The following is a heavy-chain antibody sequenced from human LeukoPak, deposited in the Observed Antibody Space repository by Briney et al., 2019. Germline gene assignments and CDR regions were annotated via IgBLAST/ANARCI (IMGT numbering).Heavy chain of an antibody. CDR3: ARRGPHSSGHPHFDY. CDR2: IYSNGNT. V-gene: IGHV4-59*08. Sequence: PSETLSLTCTVSGGSISSYYWSWIRQPPGKGLEWIGYIYSNGNTNYNPSLRSRVTISVDTSKNRFSLRLSSVTAADTAVYYCARRGPHSSGHPHFDYWGQGTLVTVSS. J-gene: IGHJ4*02. CDR1: GGSISSYY. D-gene: IGHD3-22*01.